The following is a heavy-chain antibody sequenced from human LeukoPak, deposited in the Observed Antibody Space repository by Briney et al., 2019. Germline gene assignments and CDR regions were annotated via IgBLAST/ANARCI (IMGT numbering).Heavy chain of an antibody. CDR2: VNLQGST. Sequence: PSETLSLTCGVSGGSISNTNWWTWVRQPPGKGLEWIGEVNLQGSTNYNPSLKSRVAISVDKSENHISPKLTSVTAADTAVYYCARESAYYYDSSGYYYYYGMDVWGQGTTVTVSS. D-gene: IGHD3-22*01. CDR3: ARESAYYYDSSGYYYYYGMDV. V-gene: IGHV4-4*02. J-gene: IGHJ6*02. CDR1: GGSISNTNW.